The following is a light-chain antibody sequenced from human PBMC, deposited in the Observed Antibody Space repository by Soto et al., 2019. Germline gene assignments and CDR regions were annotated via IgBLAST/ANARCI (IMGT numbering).Light chain of an antibody. J-gene: IGLJ1*01. CDR1: SSKIGAGYD. CDR2: GNS. Sequence: QSVLTQPPSVSGAPGQRVTISCNGSSSKIGAGYDVHWYQQLPGTAPKLLIYGNSNRPSGVPDRFSGSKSGTSASLAITGLQAEDEADYYCQSYDSSLSGWVFGTGTKVTVL. V-gene: IGLV1-40*01. CDR3: QSYDSSLSGWV.